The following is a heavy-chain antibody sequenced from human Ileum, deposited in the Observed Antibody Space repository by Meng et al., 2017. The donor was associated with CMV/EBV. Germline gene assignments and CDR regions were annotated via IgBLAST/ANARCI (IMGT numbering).Heavy chain of an antibody. CDR2: INHDGSDT. J-gene: IGHJ5*02. CDR3: VRENGVSASWGNRFDP. D-gene: IGHD3-16*01. V-gene: IGHV3-74*01. CDR1: GFTFDDYG. Sequence: SCAATGFTFDDYGMYWVRQAPGKGLVWVSRINHDGSDTIYADSVKGRFTISRDNAKSTLYLQMNTLRAEDTAVYYCVRENGVSASWGNRFDPWGQGTLVTVSS.